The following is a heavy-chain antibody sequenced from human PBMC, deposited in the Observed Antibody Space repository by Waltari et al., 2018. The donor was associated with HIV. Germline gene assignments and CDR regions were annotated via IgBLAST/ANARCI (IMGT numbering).Heavy chain of an antibody. CDR1: GLILSSYR. CDR2: ISSSSSTI. Sequence: EVRLVESGGGLVQPGGSLRLSCKASGLILSSYRMNWVRQAPGKGLELVSYISSSSSTIYFADSVTGRFTISRDNAKNSLYLQMNSLSAEDTAVYYCARDQGVLGFDPWGQGTLVTVSS. V-gene: IGHV3-48*04. J-gene: IGHJ5*02. CDR3: ARDQGVLGFDP. D-gene: IGHD3-10*01.